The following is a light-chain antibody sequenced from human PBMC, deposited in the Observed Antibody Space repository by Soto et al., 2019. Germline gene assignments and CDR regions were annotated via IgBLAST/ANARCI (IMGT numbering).Light chain of an antibody. CDR2: STN. Sequence: QSVLTQPPSASGTPGQRVTISCSGSSSNIGSNYVYWYQQLPGTAPKLLIYSTNQRPSGVPDRFSGSKSGTSASLASSGLQAADEAEYYCCCCSYAGSSSFRVLFGGGTQLTVL. CDR1: SSNIGSNY. CDR3: CCCSYAGSSSFRVL. V-gene: IGLV1-47*02. J-gene: IGLJ2*01.